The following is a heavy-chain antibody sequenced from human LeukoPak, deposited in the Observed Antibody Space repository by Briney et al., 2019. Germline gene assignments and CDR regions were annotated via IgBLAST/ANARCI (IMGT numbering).Heavy chain of an antibody. CDR2: IYSGGST. V-gene: IGHV3-53*01. CDR3: AKDKPGIAVAPDYFDY. CDR1: GFTVSSNY. J-gene: IGHJ4*02. Sequence: GGSLRLSCAASGFTVSSNYMSWVRQAPGKGLEWVSVIYSGGSTYYADSVKGRFTISRDNSKNTLYLQMNSLRAEDTAVYYCAKDKPGIAVAPDYFDYWGQGTLVTVSS. D-gene: IGHD6-19*01.